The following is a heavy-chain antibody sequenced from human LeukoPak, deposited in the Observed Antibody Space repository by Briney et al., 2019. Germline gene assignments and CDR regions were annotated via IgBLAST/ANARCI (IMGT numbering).Heavy chain of an antibody. J-gene: IGHJ6*03. V-gene: IGHV3-7*01. CDR2: IKQDGSEK. CDR3: ARRAVTTRPDYYYYMDV. D-gene: IGHD4-17*01. CDR1: GFTFSSNA. Sequence: PGRSLRLSCAASGFTFSSNAMHWVRQAPGKGLEWVANIKQDGSEKYYVDSVKGRFTISRDNAKNSLYLQMNSLRAEDTAVYYCARRAVTTRPDYYYYMDVWGKGTTVTVSS.